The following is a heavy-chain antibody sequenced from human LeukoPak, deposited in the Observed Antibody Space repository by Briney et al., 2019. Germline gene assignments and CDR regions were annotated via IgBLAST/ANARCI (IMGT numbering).Heavy chain of an antibody. V-gene: IGHV1-18*01. CDR1: GYTFTSYG. CDR3: ATASIVVVPAAIEN. CDR2: ISAYNGNT. J-gene: IGHJ4*02. Sequence: ASVKVSCKASGYTFTSYGISWVRQAPGQGLEWMGWISAYNGNTNYAQKLQGRVTMTTDTSTSTAYMELSSLRSEDTAVYYCATASIVVVPAAIENWGQGTLVTVSS. D-gene: IGHD2-2*02.